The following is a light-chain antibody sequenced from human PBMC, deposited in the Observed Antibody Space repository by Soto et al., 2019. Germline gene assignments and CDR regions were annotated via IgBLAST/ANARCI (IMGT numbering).Light chain of an antibody. J-gene: IGKJ4*01. V-gene: IGKV3-11*01. CDR2: DAS. CDR3: QQRSNWLT. CDR1: QSVSSY. Sequence: EIVLTQSPATLSLSPGERATLSCRASQSVSSYLAWYQQKPGQAPRLLIYDASNRATGIPARFSGSGSGTDCTLTIISLEPEDFAGYYCQQRSNWLTFGGGTKVEIK.